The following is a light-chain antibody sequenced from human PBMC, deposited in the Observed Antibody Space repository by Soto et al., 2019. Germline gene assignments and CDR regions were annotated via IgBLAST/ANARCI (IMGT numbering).Light chain of an antibody. Sequence: EIVLTQSPGTLSLSPGERATLSGRAIQSVSSSYLAWYQQKPGQAPRLLIYGVSSRASGIPDRFFGSGSGTDFTLTINRLEPEDFAVYYCQQYGGSPAITFGQGTRLEI. V-gene: IGKV3-20*01. CDR1: QSVSSSY. J-gene: IGKJ5*01. CDR3: QQYGGSPAIT. CDR2: GVS.